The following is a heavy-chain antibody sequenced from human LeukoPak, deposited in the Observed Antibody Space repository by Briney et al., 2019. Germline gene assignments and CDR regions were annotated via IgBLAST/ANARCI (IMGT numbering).Heavy chain of an antibody. CDR1: GFTFSGSA. D-gene: IGHD6-19*01. Sequence: GGSLRLSCAASGFTFSGSAMHWVRQASGKGLEGVGRIRSKSNTYAPASAASVKGRFTISRDDSKNTAYLQMNSLKSENTAVYSGPEHSNDISSGWYGEDWGQGTLVTVSS. CDR3: PEHSNDISSGWYGED. V-gene: IGHV3-73*01. CDR2: IRSKSNTYAP. J-gene: IGHJ4*02.